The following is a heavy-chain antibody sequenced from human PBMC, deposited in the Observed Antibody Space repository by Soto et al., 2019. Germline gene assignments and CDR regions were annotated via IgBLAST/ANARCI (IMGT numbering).Heavy chain of an antibody. CDR1: GGSISSGGYS. CDR2: INHSGST. V-gene: IGHV4-30-2*01. Sequence: SSETLSLTCAVSGGSISSGGYSWSWIRQPPGKGLEWIGYINHSGSTNYNPSLKSRVTISVDTSKNQFSLKLSSVTAADTAVYYCARGGIAVAGTILWNDYWGQGTLVTVSS. CDR3: ARGGIAVAGTILWNDY. J-gene: IGHJ4*02. D-gene: IGHD6-19*01.